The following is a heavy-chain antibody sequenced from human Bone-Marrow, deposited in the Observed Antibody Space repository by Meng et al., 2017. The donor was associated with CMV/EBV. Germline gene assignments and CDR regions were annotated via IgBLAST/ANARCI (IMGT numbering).Heavy chain of an antibody. CDR3: ARDRKPGY. CDR2: IDQHGSEK. V-gene: IGHV3-7*01. D-gene: IGHD1-14*01. CDR1: GFSFSDSW. J-gene: IGHJ4*02. Sequence: GESLKISCGASGFSFSDSWMSWVRQAPGKGLEWVANIDQHGSEKYYADSVKGRFTISRDNAKNSLYLQMNSLRTEDTAVYYCARDRKPGYWGQGTLVTVSS.